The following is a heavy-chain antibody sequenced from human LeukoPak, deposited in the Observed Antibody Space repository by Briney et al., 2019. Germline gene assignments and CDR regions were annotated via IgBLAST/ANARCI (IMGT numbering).Heavy chain of an antibody. CDR3: ARSRTTRRSNYMDV. CDR1: GGSISSYH. D-gene: IGHD1-1*01. J-gene: IGHJ6*03. Sequence: SETLSLTCTVSGGSISSYHWSWIRQPAGKGLEWIGRIYTSGSTNYNPSLKSRVTMSVDTSKNQFSLKLSSVTAADTAVYYCARSRTTRRSNYMDVWGKGTTVTISS. CDR2: IYTSGST. V-gene: IGHV4-4*07.